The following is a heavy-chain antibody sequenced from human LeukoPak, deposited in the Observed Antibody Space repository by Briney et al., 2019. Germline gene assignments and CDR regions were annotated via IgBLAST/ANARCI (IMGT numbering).Heavy chain of an antibody. CDR1: GFTFSSYS. Sequence: GGSLRLSCAASGFTFSSYSMNWVRQAPGKGLEWVSSISSSSSYMYYADSVKGRFTISRDNAKNSLYLQMNSLRAEDTAVYYCARASSSWYDYWGQGTLVTVSS. D-gene: IGHD6-13*01. J-gene: IGHJ4*02. CDR3: ARASSSWYDY. CDR2: ISSSSSYM. V-gene: IGHV3-21*01.